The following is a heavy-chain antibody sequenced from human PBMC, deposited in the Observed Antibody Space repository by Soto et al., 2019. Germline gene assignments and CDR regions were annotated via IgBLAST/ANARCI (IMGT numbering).Heavy chain of an antibody. CDR2: ISYDGSNK. Sequence: GGSLRLSCAASGFTFSSYGMHWVRQAPGKGLEWVAVISYDGSNKYYADSVKGRFTISRDNSKNTLYLQMTSLRAEDTAVYYCAKDPSYCSNTSCPRMDPWGKGTTVTASS. V-gene: IGHV3-30*18. CDR1: GFTFSSYG. D-gene: IGHD2-2*01. J-gene: IGHJ6*04. CDR3: AKDPSYCSNTSCPRMDP.